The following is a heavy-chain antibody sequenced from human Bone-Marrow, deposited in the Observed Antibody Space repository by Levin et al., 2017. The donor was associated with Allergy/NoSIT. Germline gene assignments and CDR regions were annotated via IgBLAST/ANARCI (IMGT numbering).Heavy chain of an antibody. CDR1: GFTFSNYA. Sequence: SCAASGFTFSNYAITWVRQAPGRGLDWVSSISGSGGSTYYADSVKGRFTISRDNSRNTLYLQVNSLRAEDTAVYYCARGWMSTYDYWGQGTLVTVSS. CDR2: ISGSGGST. CDR3: ARGWMSTYDY. V-gene: IGHV3-23*01. D-gene: IGHD2-2*01. J-gene: IGHJ4*02.